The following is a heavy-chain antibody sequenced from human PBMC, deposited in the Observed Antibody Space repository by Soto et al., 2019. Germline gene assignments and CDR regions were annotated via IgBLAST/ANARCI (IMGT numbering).Heavy chain of an antibody. CDR2: IYYSGST. CDR1: GGSVSSGSYY. D-gene: IGHD1-7*01. V-gene: IGHV4-61*01. CDR3: ARDYTPNWNYRYFDY. J-gene: IGHJ4*02. Sequence: SETLSLTCTVSGGSVSSGSYYWSWIRQPPGKGLEWIGYIYYSGSTNYNPSLKSRVTISVDTSKNQFSLKLSSVTAADTAVYYFARDYTPNWNYRYFDYWGQGTLVTVSS.